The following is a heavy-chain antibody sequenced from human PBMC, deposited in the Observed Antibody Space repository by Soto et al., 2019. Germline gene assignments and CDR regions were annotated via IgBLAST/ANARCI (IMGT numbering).Heavy chain of an antibody. J-gene: IGHJ3*02. Sequence: GASVKVSCKASGYTFTSYYMHWVRQAPGQGLEWMGWINPNSGGTNYAQKFQGWVTMTRDTSISTAYMELSRLRSDDTAVYYCARTTYDFWSGQGTFDIWGQGTMVTVSS. CDR1: GYTFTSYY. CDR2: INPNSGGT. CDR3: ARTTYDFWSGQGTFDI. V-gene: IGHV1-2*04. D-gene: IGHD3-3*01.